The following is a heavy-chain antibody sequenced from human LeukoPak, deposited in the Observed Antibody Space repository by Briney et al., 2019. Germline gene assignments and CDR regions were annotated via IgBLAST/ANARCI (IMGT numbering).Heavy chain of an antibody. CDR1: GFTVSNNY. CDR2: IYISGST. J-gene: IGHJ5*02. CDR3: ARGQGS. V-gene: IGHV3-66*01. Sequence: PGGSLRLSCAASGFTVSNNYMTWVRQAPGKGLEWVSVIYISGSTYYADSVKGRFTISRDNSKNTLYLQLNSLRGEDTAVYYCARGQGSWGQGTLVTVSS.